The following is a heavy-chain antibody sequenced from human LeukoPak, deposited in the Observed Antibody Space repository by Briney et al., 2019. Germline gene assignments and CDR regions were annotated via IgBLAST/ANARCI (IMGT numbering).Heavy chain of an antibody. D-gene: IGHD3-9*01. Sequence: SETLSLTCTVSGGSISGYYWSWVRQPPGKGLEWIGYIYSSGTTRYNPSLKSRVTMSVNTSKNQFSLNLNSVTAADTAVYYCARLASDSDILTGSDYWGQGTPVTVSS. J-gene: IGHJ4*02. V-gene: IGHV4-59*08. CDR2: IYSSGTT. CDR1: GGSISGYY. CDR3: ARLASDSDILTGSDY.